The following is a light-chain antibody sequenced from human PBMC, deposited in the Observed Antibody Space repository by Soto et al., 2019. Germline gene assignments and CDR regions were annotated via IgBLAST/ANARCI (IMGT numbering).Light chain of an antibody. J-gene: IGKJ2*01. V-gene: IGKV3-20*01. CDR1: QTVSSFY. CDR3: QQYGSSPNT. CDR2: GAS. Sequence: EIVLTQSPGTLSLSPGERATLSCRASQTVSSFYLAWYQQKPGQAPRLLIYGASCRPTGIPHRFSGSGSGTHFTLTISSLEPEDFAVYYCQQYGSSPNTFGQGTKLEIK.